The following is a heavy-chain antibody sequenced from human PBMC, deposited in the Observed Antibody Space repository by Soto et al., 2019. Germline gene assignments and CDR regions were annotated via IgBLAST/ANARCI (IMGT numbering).Heavy chain of an antibody. Sequence: GLSLKISCKGSGYSFTSYWIGWVRQMPGKGLEWMGIIYPGDSDTRYRPSFQGQVTISADKSISTAYLQWSSLKASDTAMYYCARQYRNYYYYMDVWGKGTSVTGSS. J-gene: IGHJ6*03. V-gene: IGHV5-51*01. CDR3: ARQYRNYYYYMDV. CDR2: IYPGDSDT. CDR1: GYSFTSYW. D-gene: IGHD3-16*02.